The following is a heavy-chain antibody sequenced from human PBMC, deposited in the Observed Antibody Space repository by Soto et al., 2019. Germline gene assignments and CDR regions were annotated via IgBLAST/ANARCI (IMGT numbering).Heavy chain of an antibody. Sequence: ASVKVSCKASGYTFTGYYMHWVRQAPGQGLEWMGWINPNSGGTNYAQKFQGWVTMTRDTSISTAYMELSRLRSDDTAVYYCARVREDYDFWSGSPKTSRTNYYYGMDVWGQGTTVTVSS. CDR3: ARVREDYDFWSGSPKTSRTNYYYGMDV. V-gene: IGHV1-2*04. D-gene: IGHD3-3*01. J-gene: IGHJ6*02. CDR1: GYTFTGYY. CDR2: INPNSGGT.